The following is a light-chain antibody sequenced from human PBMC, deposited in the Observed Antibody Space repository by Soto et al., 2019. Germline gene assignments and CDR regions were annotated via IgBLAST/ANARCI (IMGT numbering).Light chain of an antibody. CDR3: QQSYSTPPT. J-gene: IGKJ1*01. CDR1: QNIRND. CDR2: AAS. Sequence: IQLTQTPSSLSASVGDRVTISCRASQNIRNDLGWYQQRVGRAPRLLIYAASSLDDGVPSRFSGSGSGTDFTLTISSLQPEDFATYYCQQSYSTPPTFGQGTKVDIK. V-gene: IGKV1-39*01.